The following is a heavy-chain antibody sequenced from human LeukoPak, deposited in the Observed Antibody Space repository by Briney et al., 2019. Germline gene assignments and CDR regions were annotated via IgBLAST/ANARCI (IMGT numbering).Heavy chain of an antibody. CDR3: ARTVTRLLNWFDP. CDR2: IYYSGST. J-gene: IGHJ5*02. D-gene: IGHD4-17*01. V-gene: IGHV4-59*01. CDR1: GGSISSYY. Sequence: PSETLSLTCTVSGGSISSYYWSWIRQPPGKGLEWIGYIYYSGSTNYNPSLKSRVTISVDTSKNQFSLKLSSVTAADTAVYYCARTVTRLLNWFDPWGQGTLVTVSS.